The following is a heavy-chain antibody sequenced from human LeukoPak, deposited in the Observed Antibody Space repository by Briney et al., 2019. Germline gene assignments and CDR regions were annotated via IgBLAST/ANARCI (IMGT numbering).Heavy chain of an antibody. CDR2: ISYDGSNK. J-gene: IGHJ4*02. CDR3: ARRRATHYDILTGCDY. D-gene: IGHD3-9*01. Sequence: PGRSLRLSCAASGFTFSSYAMHWVRQAPGKGLEWVAVISYDGSNKYYADSVKGRFTISRDNSKNTLYLQMNSLRAEDTAVYYCARRRATHYDILTGCDYWGQGTLVTVSS. V-gene: IGHV3-30-3*01. CDR1: GFTFSSYA.